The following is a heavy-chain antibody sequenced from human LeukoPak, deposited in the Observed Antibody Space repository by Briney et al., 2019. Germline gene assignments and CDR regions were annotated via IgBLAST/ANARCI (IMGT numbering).Heavy chain of an antibody. CDR3: ARVLRYFDPRPLLDYYGMDV. CDR1: GYTFTSYG. D-gene: IGHD3-9*01. J-gene: IGHJ6*02. Sequence: GASVNVSCKASGYTFTSYGISWVRQAPGQGLEWMGWISAYNGNTNYAQKLQGRVTMTTDTSTSTAYMELRSLRSDDTAVYYCARVLRYFDPRPLLDYYGMDVWGQGTTVTVSS. CDR2: ISAYNGNT. V-gene: IGHV1-18*01.